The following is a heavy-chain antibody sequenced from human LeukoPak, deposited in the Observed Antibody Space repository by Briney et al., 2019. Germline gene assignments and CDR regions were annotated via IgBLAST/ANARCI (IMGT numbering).Heavy chain of an antibody. J-gene: IGHJ5*02. V-gene: IGHV3-30*04. CDR1: GFTFSSYV. CDR3: ARAVVVVAATPLSGFDP. Sequence: GGSLRLSCAASGFTFSSYVMHWVRQAPGKGLEWVAVISYDGSNKYYADSVKGRFTISRDNSKNTLYLQMNSLRAEDTAVYYCARAVVVVAATPLSGFDPWGQGTLVTVSS. D-gene: IGHD2-15*01. CDR2: ISYDGSNK.